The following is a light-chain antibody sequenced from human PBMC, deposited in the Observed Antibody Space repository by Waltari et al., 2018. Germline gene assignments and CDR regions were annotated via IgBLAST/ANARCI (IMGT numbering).Light chain of an antibody. Sequence: QSVLTQPPSVSGAPGQRVTISCTGSSSNIGAGYDVHWYQQPPGTAPKLLMYGNRSRPSGVLDRFSGSKSGTSASLAIAGLQAEDEADYSCQSYDSSLSGSRVFGGGTKLPVL. CDR2: GNR. J-gene: IGLJ2*01. CDR3: QSYDSSLSGSRV. CDR1: SSNIGAGYD. V-gene: IGLV1-40*01.